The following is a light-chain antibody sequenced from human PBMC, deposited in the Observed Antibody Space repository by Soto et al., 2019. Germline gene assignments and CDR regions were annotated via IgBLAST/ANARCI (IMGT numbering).Light chain of an antibody. J-gene: IGKJ4*01. Sequence: DIQMTQSPSTLSASVGDRVTITCRASQTISSLLAWYQQKPGKAANLLIHRTSTLKSGVPSRFSGSGSGTEFTLTISSLQPDDFATYYCHHYGYYPLTFGGGTEVEI. CDR1: QTISSL. V-gene: IGKV1-5*03. CDR2: RTS. CDR3: HHYGYYPLT.